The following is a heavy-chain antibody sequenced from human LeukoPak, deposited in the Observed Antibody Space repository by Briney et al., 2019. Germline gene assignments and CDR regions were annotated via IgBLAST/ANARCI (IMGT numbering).Heavy chain of an antibody. D-gene: IGHD5/OR15-5a*01. CDR2: ISGSGGST. CDR1: RLTVSTNY. CDR3: AKSFYAPHEWFDP. J-gene: IGHJ5*02. Sequence: GGSLRLSCAASRLTVSTNYMSWVRQAPGKGLEWVSAISGSGGSTYYADSVKGRFTISRDNSKNTLYLQMNSLRAEDTAVYYCAKSFYAPHEWFDPWGQGTLVTVSS. V-gene: IGHV3-23*01.